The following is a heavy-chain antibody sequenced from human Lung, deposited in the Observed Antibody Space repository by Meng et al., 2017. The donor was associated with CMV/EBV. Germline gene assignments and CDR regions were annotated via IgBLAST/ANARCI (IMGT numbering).Heavy chain of an antibody. Sequence: ASVKVSCKASGYTFTGYYMHWVRQAPGQGLEWMGWINPNRGGTNYAQKFQGRVTMTRDTSISTAYMELSRLRSDDTAVYYCATLGGLSSSSYYYYYYGMDVWGQGTTVTGSS. CDR1: GYTFTGYY. J-gene: IGHJ6*02. CDR2: INPNRGGT. D-gene: IGHD6-6*01. CDR3: ATLGGLSSSSYYYYYYGMDV. V-gene: IGHV1-2*02.